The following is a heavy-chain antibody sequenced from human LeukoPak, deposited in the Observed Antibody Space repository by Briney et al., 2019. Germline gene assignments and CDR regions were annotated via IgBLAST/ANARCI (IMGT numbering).Heavy chain of an antibody. J-gene: IGHJ4*02. Sequence: SETLSLTCTVSGGSISSSSYYWGWIRQHPGKGLEWIGSICYSGNTYYNPSLKSRVTISVDTSKNQFSLKLSSVTAADTAVYYCARQTLGYSYGYDYWGQGTLVTVSS. CDR3: ARQTLGYSYGYDY. CDR2: ICYSGNT. CDR1: GGSISSSSYY. D-gene: IGHD5-18*01. V-gene: IGHV4-39*01.